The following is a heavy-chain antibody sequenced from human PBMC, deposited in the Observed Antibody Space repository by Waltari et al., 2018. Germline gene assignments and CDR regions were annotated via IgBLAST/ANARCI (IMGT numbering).Heavy chain of an antibody. CDR3: ARDLWFGELSLGY. CDR1: GFTFSSYG. V-gene: IGHV3-33*01. CDR2: RWYDGSNK. D-gene: IGHD3-10*01. J-gene: IGHJ4*02. Sequence: QVQLVESGGGVVQPGRSLRLSCAASGFTFSSYGMHWVRQAPGKGLEWVEVRWYDGSNKYDADAGKGRFTISRDNSKNTLYLQMNSLRAEDTAVYYCARDLWFGELSLGYWGQGTLVTVSS.